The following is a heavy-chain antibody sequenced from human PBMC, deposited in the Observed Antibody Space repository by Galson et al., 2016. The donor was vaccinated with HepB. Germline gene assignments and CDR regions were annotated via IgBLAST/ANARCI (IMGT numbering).Heavy chain of an antibody. CDR1: GFTFSSYW. V-gene: IGHV3-74*01. D-gene: IGHD3-22*01. J-gene: IGHJ3*02. CDR3: AREGYYYDNSFFRRENAFDI. CDR2: INSDGNTT. Sequence: SLRLSCAASGFTFSSYWMHWVRQAPGKGLVWVSRINSDGNTTNYADSVKGRFTISRDNAKKTLCPQMNSLRAGDTAVYYCAREGYYYDNSFFRRENAFDIWGQGTMVTVSS.